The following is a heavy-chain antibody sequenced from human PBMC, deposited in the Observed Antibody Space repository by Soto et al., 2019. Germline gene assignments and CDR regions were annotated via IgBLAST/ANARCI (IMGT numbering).Heavy chain of an antibody. D-gene: IGHD6-13*01. Sequence: PSETLSLTCTVSAGSIRSYYWSWIRQPPGKGLEWIGYIYHSGTTNYNPSLKSRVTMSVDTSKNQFSLNLSSMTAADTAMYYCARLRSSWSIDYWGQGTLVTVSS. J-gene: IGHJ4*02. CDR2: IYHSGTT. CDR1: AGSIRSYY. CDR3: ARLRSSWSIDY. V-gene: IGHV4-59*01.